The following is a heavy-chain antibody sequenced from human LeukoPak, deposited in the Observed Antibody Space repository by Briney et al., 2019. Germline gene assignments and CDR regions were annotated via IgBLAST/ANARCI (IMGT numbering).Heavy chain of an antibody. Sequence: ASVKVSCKASGYTFTSYGISWVRQAPGQGLEWMGWISAYNGNTNYAQKLQGRVTMTTDTSTSTAYMELRSLRSDDTAVYYCARDPSGGITRATGYFDYWGQGTLVTVSS. V-gene: IGHV1-18*01. CDR3: ARDPSGGITRATGYFDY. CDR2: ISAYNGNT. D-gene: IGHD1-26*01. CDR1: GYTFTSYG. J-gene: IGHJ4*02.